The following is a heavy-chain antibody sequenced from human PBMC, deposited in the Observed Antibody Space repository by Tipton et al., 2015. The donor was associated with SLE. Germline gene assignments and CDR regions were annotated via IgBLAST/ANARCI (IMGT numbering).Heavy chain of an antibody. J-gene: IGHJ4*02. CDR1: GESLSGHY. V-gene: IGHV4-34*01. Sequence: TLSLTCTVYGESLSGHYWVWIRQPPGKGLEWIGDINHSGRIDYNPSLMSRVTISEATSKNQFSLRLSSVTAADTAVYYCARGSVVADDFWGQGTLVTVSS. CDR2: INHSGRI. CDR3: ARGSVVADDF. D-gene: IGHD2-15*01.